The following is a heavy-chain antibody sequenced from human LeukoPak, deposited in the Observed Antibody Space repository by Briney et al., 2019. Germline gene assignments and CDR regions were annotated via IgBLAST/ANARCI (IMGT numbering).Heavy chain of an antibody. D-gene: IGHD4-11*01. CDR3: ARKGTVTTPFAY. V-gene: IGHV6-1*01. CDR1: GDSVSSDSAA. J-gene: IGHJ4*02. CDR2: TYYRSKWFS. Sequence: SQTLSLTCAISGDSVSSDSAAWNWIRQSPSRGLEWLGRTYYRSKWFSDYALSVKSRITINADTSKNQFSLQLNSVTPEDTAVYYCARKGTVTTPFAYWGQGILVTVSS.